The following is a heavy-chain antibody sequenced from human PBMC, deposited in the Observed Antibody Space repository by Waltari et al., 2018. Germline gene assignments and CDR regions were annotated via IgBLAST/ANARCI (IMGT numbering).Heavy chain of an antibody. J-gene: IGHJ4*02. CDR1: GFNFGDYA. CDR2: IRRKTYGGAP. CDR3: TRADGMTDLDY. V-gene: IGHV3-49*04. Sequence: EVQLAESGGGLVQPGRSLRLSCTASGFNFGDYAMTWVRQVPGKGLGWVGVIRRKTYGGAPEYAASVKGRFTISRDDSKSVAYLQMNSLRTEDTALYYCTRADGMTDLDYWGQGALVTVSS.